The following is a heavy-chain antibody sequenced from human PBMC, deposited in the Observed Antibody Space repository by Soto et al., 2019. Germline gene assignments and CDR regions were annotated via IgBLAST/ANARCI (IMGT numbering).Heavy chain of an antibody. CDR1: GGSISSGGYS. J-gene: IGHJ3*02. CDR2: IYHSGST. D-gene: IGHD3-22*01. CDR3: ARDRYYYDSSGYWSPAAFDI. V-gene: IGHV4-30-2*01. Sequence: SETLSLTCAVSGGSISSGGYSWSWIRQPPGKGLEWIGYIYHSGSTYYDPSLKSRVTISVDRSKNQFSLKLSSVTAADTAVYYCARDRYYYDSSGYWSPAAFDIWGQGTVVTVS.